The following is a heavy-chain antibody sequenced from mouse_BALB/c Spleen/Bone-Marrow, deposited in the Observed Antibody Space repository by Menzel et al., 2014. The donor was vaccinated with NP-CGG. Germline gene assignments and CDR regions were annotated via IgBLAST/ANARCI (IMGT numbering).Heavy chain of an antibody. D-gene: IGHD2-1*01. CDR2: IDPANGNT. CDR1: GFNIKDTY. CDR3: ARYGNYCYAMDY. V-gene: IGHV14-3*02. Sequence: EVKLQESGAELVKPGASVKLSCTASGFNIKDTYMHWVKQRPEQGLEWIGRIDPANGNTKYDPKFQGKATITADTSSNTAYLRLSSLTSEDTAVYYCARYGNYCYAMDYWGQGTSVTVSS. J-gene: IGHJ4*01.